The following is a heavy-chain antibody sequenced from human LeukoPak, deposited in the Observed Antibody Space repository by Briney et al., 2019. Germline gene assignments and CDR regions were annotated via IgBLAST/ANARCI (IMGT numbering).Heavy chain of an antibody. CDR2: IYPGDSDT. CDR1: GYSFTSYW. CDR3: ARVLCSTSCYRFDY. J-gene: IGHJ4*02. V-gene: IGHV5-51*01. D-gene: IGHD2-2*01. Sequence: GESLKISCKGSGYSFTSYWIGWVRQMPGKGPEWMGIIYPGDSDTRYSPSFQGQVAISADKSISTAYLQWSSLKASDTAMYYCARVLCSTSCYRFDYWGQGTLVTVSS.